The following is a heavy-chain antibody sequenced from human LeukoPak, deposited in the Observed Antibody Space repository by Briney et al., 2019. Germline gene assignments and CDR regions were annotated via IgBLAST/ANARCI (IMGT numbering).Heavy chain of an antibody. CDR1: GGSFSSDDYY. J-gene: IGHJ4*02. CDR2: IDHSGSA. D-gene: IGHD4-11*01. V-gene: IGHV4-30-2*01. CDR3: ARVREAYTNPFFDY. Sequence: SQTLSLTCTVSGGSFSSDDYYWSWIRQPPGKGLEWIGYIDHSGSAYYNPSLKGRVAVSVDRSKNQFSLKVSSVTAADTALFYCARVREAYTNPFFDYWGQGIPVTVSS.